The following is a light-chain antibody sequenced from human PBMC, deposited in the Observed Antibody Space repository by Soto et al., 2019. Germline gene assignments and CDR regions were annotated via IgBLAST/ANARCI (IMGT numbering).Light chain of an antibody. V-gene: IGKV3-20*01. Sequence: ETVLTQSPGTLSLSPGERATLSCRASQSVSRNYLAWYQQKPGQAPRLLIYGVSSRATGIPDRFSGSGSGTDFTLTISRLEPEDFAVYYCQQYGSSKTFGHGTKVEIK. CDR1: QSVSRNY. CDR3: QQYGSSKT. J-gene: IGKJ1*01. CDR2: GVS.